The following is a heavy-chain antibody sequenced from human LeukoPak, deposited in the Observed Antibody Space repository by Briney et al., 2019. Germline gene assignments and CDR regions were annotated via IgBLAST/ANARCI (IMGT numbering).Heavy chain of an antibody. CDR3: ARDPAIETGGGWPHLDC. D-gene: IGHD6-19*01. J-gene: IGHJ4*02. CDR2: ISFDGTNK. Sequence: GKSLRLSCAASEFTFSTYTMHWVRQAPGKGLEWVAVISFDGTNKYYADSVKGRFTISRDNSKNTLHLQMSSLRPEDTAVYYCARDPAIETGGGWPHLDCWGQGTLVTVSS. CDR1: EFTFSTYT. V-gene: IGHV3-30-3*01.